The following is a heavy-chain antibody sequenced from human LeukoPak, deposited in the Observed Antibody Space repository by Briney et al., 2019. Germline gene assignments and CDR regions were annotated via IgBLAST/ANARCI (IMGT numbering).Heavy chain of an antibody. CDR3: ARVRRQWLAETFDY. D-gene: IGHD6-19*01. V-gene: IGHV4-34*01. CDR2: INHSGST. J-gene: IGHJ4*02. Sequence: PSETLSLTCAVYGGSFSGYYWSWIRQPPGKGLEWIGEINHSGSTNYNPSLKSRVTISVDTSKNQFSLKLSSVTGADTAVYYCARVRRQWLAETFDYWGQGTLVTVSS. CDR1: GGSFSGYY.